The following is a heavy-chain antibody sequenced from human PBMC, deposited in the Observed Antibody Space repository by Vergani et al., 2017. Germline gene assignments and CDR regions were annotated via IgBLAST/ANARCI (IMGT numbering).Heavy chain of an antibody. V-gene: IGHV4-31*03. J-gene: IGHJ4*02. CDR1: GGSISSGGYY. D-gene: IGHD3-10*01. Sequence: QLQLQESGSGLVKPSQTLSLTCTVSGGSISSGGYYWSWIRQHPGKGLEWIGYIYYSGSTYYNPFLKSRVTISVDTSKNQFSLKLSSVTAADTAVYYCARAPDEDYGSGAFEGWGQGTLVTVSS. CDR3: ARAPDEDYGSGAFEG. CDR2: IYYSGST.